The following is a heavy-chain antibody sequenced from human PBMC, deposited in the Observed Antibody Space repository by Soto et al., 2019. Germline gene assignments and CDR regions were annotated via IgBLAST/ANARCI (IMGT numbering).Heavy chain of an antibody. Sequence: EVQLVQSGGGSVQPGGSLRLSCAASGFTFTNYWMHWVRQVPGKGLVWVSRIDGVGAGTSYSDSVRGRFTISRVNAENMLYLQRNSLRAEDTAVYYCTKVFEYWGQGTLVTVSS. CDR3: TKVFEY. J-gene: IGHJ4*02. CDR2: IDGVGAGT. V-gene: IGHV3-74*01. CDR1: GFTFTNYW.